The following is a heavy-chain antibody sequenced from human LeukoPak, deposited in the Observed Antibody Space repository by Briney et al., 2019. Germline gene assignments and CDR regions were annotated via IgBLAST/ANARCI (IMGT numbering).Heavy chain of an antibody. D-gene: IGHD4-17*01. Sequence: PSETLYLTCTVSGYSISSGYCWGWIRQPPGEGLEWIGSIYHSGSTYYNPYLKSRVTISVDTSKNQFSLKLSSVTAADTAVYYCARDRGHDYGDRPVDYWGQGTLVTVSS. CDR1: GYSISSGYC. CDR3: ARDRGHDYGDRPVDY. J-gene: IGHJ4*02. V-gene: IGHV4-38-2*02. CDR2: IYHSGST.